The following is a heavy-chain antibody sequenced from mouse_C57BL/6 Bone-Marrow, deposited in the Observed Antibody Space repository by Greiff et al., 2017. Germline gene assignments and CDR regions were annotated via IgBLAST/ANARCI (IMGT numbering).Heavy chain of an antibody. D-gene: IGHD1-1*01. CDR1: GYTFTSYT. V-gene: IGHV1-4*01. CDR3: AITRVYSSSYVGFFFDS. Sequence: VQLQQSGAELARPGASVKMSCKASGYTFTSYTMHWVKQRPGQGLEWIGNINPSSGYTKYNQKFKDKATLTADKSSSTAYLQLSSLTSEDSAVYYCAITRVYSSSYVGFFFDSCAQGPTLPVSS. CDR2: INPSSGYT. J-gene: IGHJ2*01.